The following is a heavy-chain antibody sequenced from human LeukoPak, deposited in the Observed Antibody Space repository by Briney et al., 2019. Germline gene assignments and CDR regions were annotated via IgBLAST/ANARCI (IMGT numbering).Heavy chain of an antibody. J-gene: IGHJ4*02. Sequence: PGGSLRLSCAASGFTFSSYGMHWVRQAPGKGLEWVAVIWYDGSNKYYADSVKGRFTISRDNSKNTLYLQMNSLRAEDTAVYYCARSPEGSGWDAPDYWGQGTLVTVSS. CDR2: IWYDGSNK. CDR3: ARSPEGSGWDAPDY. V-gene: IGHV3-33*01. CDR1: GFTFSSYG. D-gene: IGHD6-19*01.